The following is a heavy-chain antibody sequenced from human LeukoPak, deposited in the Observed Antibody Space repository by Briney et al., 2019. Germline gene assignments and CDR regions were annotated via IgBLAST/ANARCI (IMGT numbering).Heavy chain of an antibody. D-gene: IGHD3-10*01. CDR3: ARVADSDNSGSYYRAFDM. Sequence: GGSLRLSCAASGFTFSSYYGIQWLRQAPGKGLEWVALISNDGSKIYYADSVKGRFTISRDNSKNTLYLQMNSLRAEDTAVYHCARVADSDNSGSYYRAFDMWGQGTLVIVSS. CDR1: GFTFSSYYG. CDR2: ISNDGSKI. J-gene: IGHJ3*02. V-gene: IGHV3-30-3*01.